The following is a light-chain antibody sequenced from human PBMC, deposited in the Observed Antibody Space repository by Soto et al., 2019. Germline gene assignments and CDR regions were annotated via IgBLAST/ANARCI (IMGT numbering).Light chain of an antibody. CDR3: QQRSNWPPEIT. J-gene: IGKJ3*01. CDR2: DAS. Sequence: EIVLTQSPATLSLSPGERATLSCRARQSVSSYLAWYQQKPGQAPRLLIYDASNRATGIPARFSGSGSGTEFTLTSSSLEPEDFAVYYCQQRSNWPPEITFGPGTKVDIK. V-gene: IGKV3-11*01. CDR1: QSVSSY.